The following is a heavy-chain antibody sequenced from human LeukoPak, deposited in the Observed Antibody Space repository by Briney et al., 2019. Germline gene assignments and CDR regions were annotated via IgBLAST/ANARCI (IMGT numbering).Heavy chain of an antibody. D-gene: IGHD2-21*01. CDR2: ISSSGSTI. J-gene: IGHJ2*01. V-gene: IGHV3-48*03. CDR3: ARVILALGDSDWYFDL. Sequence: GGSLRLSCAASGFTFSSYEMNWVRQAPGKGLEWVSYISSSGSTIYYADSVKGRFTISRDNAKNSLYLQMNSPRAEDTAVYYCARVILALGDSDWYFDLWGRGTLVTVSS. CDR1: GFTFSSYE.